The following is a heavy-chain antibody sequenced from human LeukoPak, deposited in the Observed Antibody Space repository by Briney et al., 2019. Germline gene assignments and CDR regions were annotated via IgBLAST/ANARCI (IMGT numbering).Heavy chain of an antibody. V-gene: IGHV1-2*02. Sequence: ASVKVSCKASGYTFTGYYMHWVRQAPGQGLEWKGWINPNSGGTNYAQKFQGRVTMTRDTSISTAYMELSRLRSDDTAVYYCARGNWNYDHAFDIWGQGTMVTVSS. CDR1: GYTFTGYY. CDR2: INPNSGGT. D-gene: IGHD1-7*01. J-gene: IGHJ3*02. CDR3: ARGNWNYDHAFDI.